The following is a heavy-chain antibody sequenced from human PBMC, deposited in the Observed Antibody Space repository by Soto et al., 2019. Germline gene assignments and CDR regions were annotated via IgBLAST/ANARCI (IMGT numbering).Heavy chain of an antibody. D-gene: IGHD2-2*01. CDR2: ISYDGSNK. J-gene: IGHJ6*02. V-gene: IGHV3-30-3*01. CDR3: ARAQGYCSSTSCSHYYYGMDV. Sequence: GGSLRLSCAASGFTFSSYAMHWVRQAPGKGLEWVAVISYDGSNKYYADSVKGRFTISRDNSKNTLYLQMNSLRAEDTAVYYCARAQGYCSSTSCSHYYYGMDVWGQGTTVTSP. CDR1: GFTFSSYA.